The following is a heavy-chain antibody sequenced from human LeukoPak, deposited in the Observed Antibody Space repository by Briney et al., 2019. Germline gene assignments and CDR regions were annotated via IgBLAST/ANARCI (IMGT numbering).Heavy chain of an antibody. J-gene: IGHJ6*02. Sequence: PGRSLRLSCAASGFTFSSYGMHWVRQAPGKGLEWVAVIWYDGSNKYYADSVKGRYTISRDNSKNTLYLQMNSLRAEDTAVYYCARSDSSSWYPSYYYYGMDVWGQGTTLTVSS. CDR1: GFTFSSYG. D-gene: IGHD6-13*01. CDR2: IWYDGSNK. V-gene: IGHV3-33*01. CDR3: ARSDSSSWYPSYYYYGMDV.